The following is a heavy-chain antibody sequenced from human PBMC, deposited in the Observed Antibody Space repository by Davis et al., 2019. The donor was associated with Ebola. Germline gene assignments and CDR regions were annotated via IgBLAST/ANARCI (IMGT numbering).Heavy chain of an antibody. CDR3: ARAGRGLRLGIREQLTGDYYYYMDV. J-gene: IGHJ6*03. D-gene: IGHD1/OR15-1a*01. V-gene: IGHV1-46*01. Sequence: ASVKVSCKASGYTFTSYYMHWVRQAPGQGLEWMGIINPSGGSTNYAQKFQGRVTITADESTSTAYMELSSLRSEDTAVYYCARAGRGLRLGIREQLTGDYYYYMDVWGKGTTVTVSS. CDR2: INPSGGST. CDR1: GYTFTSYY.